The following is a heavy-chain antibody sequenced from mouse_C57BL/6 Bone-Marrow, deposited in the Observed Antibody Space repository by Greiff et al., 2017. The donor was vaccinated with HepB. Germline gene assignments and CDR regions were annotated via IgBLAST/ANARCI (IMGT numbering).Heavy chain of an antibody. Sequence: ESGPGLVKPSQSLSLTCSVTGYSITSGYYWNWIRQFPGNKLEWMGYISYDGSNNYNPSLKNRISITRDTSKNQFFLKLNSVTTEDTATYYCARGVLLRYWGQGTTLTVSS. CDR2: ISYDGSN. CDR3: ARGVLLRY. J-gene: IGHJ2*01. CDR1: GYSITSGYY. D-gene: IGHD1-1*01. V-gene: IGHV3-6*01.